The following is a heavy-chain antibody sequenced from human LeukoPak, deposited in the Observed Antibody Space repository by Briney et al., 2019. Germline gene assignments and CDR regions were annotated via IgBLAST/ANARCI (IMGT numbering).Heavy chain of an antibody. D-gene: IGHD3-9*01. Sequence: GGSLRLSCAASGFTFSSYSMNWVRQAPGKGLEWVSYISSSGSTIYYADSVKGRFTISRDNAKNSLYLQMNSLRAEDTAVYYCARDKGTFDILTGYDYWGQGTLVTVSS. CDR1: GFTFSSYS. V-gene: IGHV3-48*04. J-gene: IGHJ4*02. CDR2: ISSSGSTI. CDR3: ARDKGTFDILTGYDY.